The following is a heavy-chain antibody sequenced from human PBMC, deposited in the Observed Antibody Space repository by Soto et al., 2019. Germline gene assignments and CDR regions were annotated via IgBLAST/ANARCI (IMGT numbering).Heavy chain of an antibody. CDR1: GFTFSSYV. D-gene: IGHD3-10*01. CDR2: ISYDGSNK. Sequence: QVQLVESGGGVVQPGRSLRLSCAASGFTFSSYVMHWVRQAPGKGLEWVAVISYDGSNKYYADSVKGRFTISRDNSKNTLYMQMNSLRAEDTAVYYCARDPMRRSYGSGSYYFDHWGQGTLVNVSS. V-gene: IGHV3-30-3*01. J-gene: IGHJ4*02. CDR3: ARDPMRRSYGSGSYYFDH.